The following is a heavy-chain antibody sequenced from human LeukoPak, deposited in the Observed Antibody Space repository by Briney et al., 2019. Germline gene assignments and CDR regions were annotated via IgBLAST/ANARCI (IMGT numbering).Heavy chain of an antibody. V-gene: IGHV4-4*02. CDR3: ARKDYSSGHFDI. J-gene: IGHJ3*02. CDR1: GGSISSSNW. Sequence: SETLSLTCAVSGGSISSSNWWSWVRRPPGKGLEWIGEIYHSGSTNYNPSLESRVTISVDKSKNQFSLKMSSVTAADTAVYYCARKDYSSGHFDIWGQGTMVTVSS. D-gene: IGHD3-22*01. CDR2: IYHSGST.